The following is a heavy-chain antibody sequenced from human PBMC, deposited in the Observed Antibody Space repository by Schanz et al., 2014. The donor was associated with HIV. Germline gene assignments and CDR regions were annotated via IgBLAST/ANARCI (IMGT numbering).Heavy chain of an antibody. J-gene: IGHJ4*02. CDR2: IYYFGNT. V-gene: IGHV4-31*03. D-gene: IGHD1-7*01. CDR1: GGSISTNGFY. CDR3: VRSLWNYPYYFES. Sequence: QVQLQESGPGLVKPSQTLSLTCTVSGGSISTNGFYWSWVRQHPGKGLEWLGYIYYFGNTYYNPSLKSRLTISVDTSKNQFSLRLSSVTAADTAVYYCVRSLWNYPYYFESWGQGTLVTVSS.